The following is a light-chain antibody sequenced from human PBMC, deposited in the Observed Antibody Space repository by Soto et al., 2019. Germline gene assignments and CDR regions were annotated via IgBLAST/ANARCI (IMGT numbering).Light chain of an antibody. J-gene: IGKJ1*01. CDR2: DAS. CDR3: QQRENSPWT. CDR1: QSVNSY. Sequence: EIVLTQSPATLSLSPGERATLSCRASQSVNSYLVWYQQKPGQAPRALIYDASIRATDIPARFSGSGSGTDFTLTISSLEPEDFALYYCQQRENSPWTFGQGTRVEIK. V-gene: IGKV3-11*01.